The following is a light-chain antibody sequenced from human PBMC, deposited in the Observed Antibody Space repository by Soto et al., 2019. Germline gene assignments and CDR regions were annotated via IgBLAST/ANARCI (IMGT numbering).Light chain of an antibody. CDR2: EVS. CDR3: SSFTSSSTVV. CDR1: SSDVGGYNY. Sequence: QSALTQPASVSGSPGQSITISCTGTSSDVGGYNYVSCYQQHPGKAPKLMISEVSNRPSGVSNRFSGSKSGNTASLTISGLQAEDEADYYCSSFTSSSTVVFGGGTKLTVL. V-gene: IGLV2-14*01. J-gene: IGLJ2*01.